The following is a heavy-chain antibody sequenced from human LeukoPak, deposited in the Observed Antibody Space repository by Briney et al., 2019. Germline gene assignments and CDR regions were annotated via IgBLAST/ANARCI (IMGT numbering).Heavy chain of an antibody. V-gene: IGHV4-59*12. D-gene: IGHD3-22*01. CDR3: ARGFKRYYYDSSGPVDY. CDR1: GGSISSYY. CDR2: IYYSGST. J-gene: IGHJ4*02. Sequence: PSETLSLTCSVSGGSISSYYWSWIRQPPGKGLEWIGYIYYSGSTNYNPSLKSRVTISVDTSKNQFSLKLSSVTAADTAVYYCARGFKRYYYDSSGPVDYWGQGTLVTVSS.